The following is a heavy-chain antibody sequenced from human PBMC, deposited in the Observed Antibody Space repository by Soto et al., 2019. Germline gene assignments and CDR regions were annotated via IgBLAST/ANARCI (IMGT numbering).Heavy chain of an antibody. V-gene: IGHV3-23*01. CDR3: TKDRPLGYCISTSCPTGGFGI. CDR1: GFTFSSSA. J-gene: IGHJ3*02. D-gene: IGHD2-2*01. CDR2: ISGSGGST. Sequence: LRLSCAASGFTFSSSAVSWVRQAPGKGLEWVSTISGSGGSTYYADSVRGRFTISRDNSKNTLYLQMNSLRAEDTAVYYCTKDRPLGYCISTSCPTGGFGIWGQGTLVTVSS.